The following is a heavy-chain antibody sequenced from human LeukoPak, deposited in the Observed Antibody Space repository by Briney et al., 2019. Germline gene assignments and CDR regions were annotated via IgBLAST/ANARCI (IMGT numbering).Heavy chain of an antibody. CDR1: GYTFTGYY. CDR3: ARVQWYHNWFDP. Sequence: ASVKVSCKASGYTFTGYYMHWVRQAPGQGLEWMGWINPNSGGTNYAQKFQGRVTMTRDTSISTAYMELSRLRSDDTAVYYCARVQWYHNWFDPWGQGTLVTVSS. CDR2: INPNSGGT. V-gene: IGHV1-2*02. D-gene: IGHD2-2*01. J-gene: IGHJ5*02.